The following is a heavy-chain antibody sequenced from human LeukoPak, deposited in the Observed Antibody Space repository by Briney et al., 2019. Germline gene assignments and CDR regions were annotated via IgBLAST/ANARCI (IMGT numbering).Heavy chain of an antibody. CDR2: IAGSSGYI. CDR3: ARDRGAYCGGDCYLGSDY. CDR1: GFTFSSYT. V-gene: IGHV3-21*01. D-gene: IGHD2-21*02. J-gene: IGHJ4*01. Sequence: GGSLRLSCAASGFTFSSYTMNWVRQAPGKGLEWVSSIAGSSGYISYADSVKGRFTISRDNAKKSLYLQMTSLTAEDTAVYYCARDRGAYCGGDCYLGSDYWAEEPWSPSPQ.